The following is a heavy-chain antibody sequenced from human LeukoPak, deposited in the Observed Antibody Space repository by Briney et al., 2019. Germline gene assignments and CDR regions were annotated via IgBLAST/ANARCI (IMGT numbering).Heavy chain of an antibody. CDR2: IYSGGIT. CDR3: ARVAPGYTYAYGAPYYFDN. Sequence: TGGSLRLSCVASGFTVSTNYMSWVRQAPGKGLEWVSVIYSGGITYYADSVKGRFTISRHDSKNTVYLQMNGLRAEDTALYYCARVAPGYTYAYGAPYYFDNWGQGTLVTVSS. D-gene: IGHD5-18*01. J-gene: IGHJ4*02. CDR1: GFTVSTNY. V-gene: IGHV3-53*04.